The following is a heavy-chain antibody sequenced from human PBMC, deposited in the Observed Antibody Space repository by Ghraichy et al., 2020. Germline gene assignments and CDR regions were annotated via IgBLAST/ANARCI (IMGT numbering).Heavy chain of an antibody. V-gene: IGHV3-30*18. J-gene: IGHJ4*02. CDR3: AKDYYDSSY. CDR1: GFTFSSYG. CDR2: ISYDGSNK. Sequence: GGSLRLSCAASGFTFSSYGMHWVRQAPGKGLEWVAVISYDGSNKYYADSVKGRFTISRDNSKNTLYLQVNSLRAEDTAVYYCAKDYYDSSYWGQGTLVTVSS. D-gene: IGHD3-22*01.